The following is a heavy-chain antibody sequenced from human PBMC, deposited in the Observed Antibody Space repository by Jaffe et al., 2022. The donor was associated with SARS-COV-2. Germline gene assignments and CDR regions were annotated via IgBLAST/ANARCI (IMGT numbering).Heavy chain of an antibody. CDR1: GFTFSSYG. CDR2: ISYDGSNK. D-gene: IGHD2-2*02. J-gene: IGHJ6*02. V-gene: IGHV3-30*18. CDR3: AKEGACSSTSCYTSWGYYGMDV. Sequence: QVQLVESGGGVVQPGRSLRLSCAASGFTFSSYGMHWVRQAPGKGLEWVAVISYDGSNKYYADSVKGRFTISRDNSKNTLYLQMNSLRAEDTAVYYCAKEGACSSTSCYTSWGYYGMDVWGQGTTVTVSS.